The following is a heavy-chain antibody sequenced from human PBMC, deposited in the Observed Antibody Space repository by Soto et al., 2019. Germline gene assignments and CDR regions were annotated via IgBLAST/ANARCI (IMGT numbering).Heavy chain of an antibody. CDR3: TVYFGVVIDYFDY. CDR2: IKSKTDGGTT. D-gene: IGHD3-3*01. V-gene: IGHV3-15*01. J-gene: IGHJ4*02. CDR1: GFTFSNAW. Sequence: GGSLRLSCAASGFTFSNAWMIWVRQAPGKGLEWVGRIKSKTDGGTTDYAAPVKGRFTISRDDSKNTMYLQMNSLKTEDTAVYYCTVYFGVVIDYFDYWGQGTLVTVSS.